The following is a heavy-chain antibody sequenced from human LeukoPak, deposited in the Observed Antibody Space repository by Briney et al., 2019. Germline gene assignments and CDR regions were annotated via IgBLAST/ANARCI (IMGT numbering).Heavy chain of an antibody. CDR3: ARVRSGGVQFDY. CDR2: INPNSGGT. D-gene: IGHD3-16*01. J-gene: IGHJ4*02. V-gene: IGHV1-2*02. Sequence: ASVKASCKASGYTFTGYYMHWVRQAPGQGLEWMGWINPNSGGTNYAQKFQGRVTMTRDTSISTAYMELSRLRSDDTAVYYCARVRSGGVQFDYWGQGTLVTVSS. CDR1: GYTFTGYY.